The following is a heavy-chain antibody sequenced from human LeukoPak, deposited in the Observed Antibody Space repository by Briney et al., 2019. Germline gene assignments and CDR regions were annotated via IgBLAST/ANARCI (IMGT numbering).Heavy chain of an antibody. V-gene: IGHV1-69*13. D-gene: IGHD5-18*01. CDR2: IIPILGTA. CDR3: ARERGSYGYYHYGMDV. CDR1: GGTFSSYA. Sequence: SVKVSCKASGGTFSSYAISWVRQAPGQGLEWMGGIIPILGTANYAQKFQGRVTITADESTSTAYMELSSLRSEDTAVYYCARERGSYGYYHYGMDVWGKGTTVTVSS. J-gene: IGHJ6*04.